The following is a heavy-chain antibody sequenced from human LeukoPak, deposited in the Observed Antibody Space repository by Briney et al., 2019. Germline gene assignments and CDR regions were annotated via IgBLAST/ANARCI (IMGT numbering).Heavy chain of an antibody. D-gene: IGHD4-17*01. V-gene: IGHV4-34*01. Sequence: PSETLSLTCAVYGGSFSGYYWSWIRQPPGKGLEWIGEINHSGSTNYNPSLKSRVTISVDTSKNQFSLKLSSVTAADTAVYYCASSVEDDYGDYVIDYWGQGTLVTVSS. CDR1: GGSFSGYY. CDR3: ASSVEDDYGDYVIDY. J-gene: IGHJ4*02. CDR2: INHSGST.